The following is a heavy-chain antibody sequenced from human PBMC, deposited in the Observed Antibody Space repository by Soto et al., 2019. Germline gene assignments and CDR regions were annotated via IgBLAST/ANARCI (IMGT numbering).Heavy chain of an antibody. V-gene: IGHV4-59*01. J-gene: IGHJ4*02. Sequence: SETLSLTCTVSGGSISSYYWSWIRQPPGKGLEWIGYIYYSGSTNYNPSLKSRVTISVDTSKNQFSLKLSSVTAADTAVYYCARVGGGYDYSYDYWGQGTLVTVSS. CDR1: GGSISSYY. D-gene: IGHD5-12*01. CDR2: IYYSGST. CDR3: ARVGGGYDYSYDY.